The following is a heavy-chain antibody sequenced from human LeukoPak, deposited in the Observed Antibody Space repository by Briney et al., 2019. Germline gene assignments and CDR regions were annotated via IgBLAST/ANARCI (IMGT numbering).Heavy chain of an antibody. D-gene: IGHD1-1*01. Sequence: TGGSLRLSCAASGFTVSNNYMSWVRQAPGKGLEWVSGISGSGGGTYYADSVKGRFTISRDNSKNTLYLQMNSLRAEDTAVYYCAKVSGTMYYWGQGTLVTVSS. CDR1: GFTVSNNY. CDR3: AKVSGTMYY. J-gene: IGHJ4*02. V-gene: IGHV3-23*01. CDR2: ISGSGGGT.